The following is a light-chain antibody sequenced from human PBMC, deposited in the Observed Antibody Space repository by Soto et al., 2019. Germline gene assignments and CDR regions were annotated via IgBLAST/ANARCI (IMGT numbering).Light chain of an antibody. Sequence: AIQLTQSPSSLSASVGDRVTITCRASQGISSALAWYQQKPGKAPKLLIYDASSLESGVPSRFSGSGSGTDFTLTISSLQPEDFATYYCQQFNSYPPLTFGGGTKAEIK. CDR1: QGISSA. CDR2: DAS. V-gene: IGKV1-13*02. J-gene: IGKJ4*01. CDR3: QQFNSYPPLT.